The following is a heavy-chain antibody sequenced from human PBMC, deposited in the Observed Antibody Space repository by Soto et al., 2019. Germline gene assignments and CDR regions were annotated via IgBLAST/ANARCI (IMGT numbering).Heavy chain of an antibody. J-gene: IGHJ1*01. CDR2: TSYDGSDK. D-gene: IGHD3-16*01. CDR1: GFTFRSYV. Sequence: QVQLVESGGGVVQPGTSLRVPCVGSGFTFRSYVIHWVRQAPGKGLEWVALTSYDGSDKYYGDSVRGRFTISRDNSRNTVDLQMDSRRLEDTSLYYCARWGTTGGLDVWGQGTLASVSS. CDR3: ARWGTTGGLDV. V-gene: IGHV3-30*19.